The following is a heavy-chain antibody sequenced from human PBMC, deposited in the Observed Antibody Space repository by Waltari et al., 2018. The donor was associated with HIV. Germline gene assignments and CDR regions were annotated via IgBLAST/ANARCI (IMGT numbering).Heavy chain of an antibody. CDR2: IYHSGST. CDR1: GCSISSTNC. J-gene: IGHJ4*02. V-gene: IGHV4-4*02. CDR3: ARIGCSGGTCYTPQGYFDY. Sequence: QVQLQESGPGLVKPSGTLSLTCAVSGCSISSTNCWSWVRHPPGKGLEWIGEIYHSGSTNYNPSLKSRVTISVDKSKNQFSLKLSSVTAADTAVYYCARIGCSGGTCYTPQGYFDYWGQGTLVTVSS. D-gene: IGHD2-15*01.